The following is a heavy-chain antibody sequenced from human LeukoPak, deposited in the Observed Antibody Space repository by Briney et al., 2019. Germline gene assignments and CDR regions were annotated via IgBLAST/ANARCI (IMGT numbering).Heavy chain of an antibody. CDR2: MYYSGST. CDR1: GASISSRSHY. Sequence: PSETLSLTCTVSGASISSRSHYWGWIRQPPGKGLEWIADMYYSGSTHYNMALRSRVTMSVDTSRNQFSLKLASVPAADTAMYYCARIAGGGWLDPWGQGTLVTVSS. D-gene: IGHD6-13*01. V-gene: IGHV4-39*01. CDR3: ARIAGGGWLDP. J-gene: IGHJ5*02.